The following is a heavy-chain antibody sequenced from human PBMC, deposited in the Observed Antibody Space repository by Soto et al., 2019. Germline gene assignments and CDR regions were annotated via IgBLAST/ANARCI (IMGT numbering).Heavy chain of an antibody. Sequence: QVQLVQSGGDVKTPGASVKVSCTSSRYTFTSHGIAWVRQAPGQGLEWMGWISTFNGKTDDAQKFQGRVTMTADTLTSTVHMELRSLRSDDTAVYYCARLLTEGATFREDAFDLWGQGTKVTVSS. CDR1: RYTFTSHG. CDR2: ISTFNGKT. CDR3: ARLLTEGATFREDAFDL. V-gene: IGHV1-18*01. J-gene: IGHJ3*01. D-gene: IGHD1-26*01.